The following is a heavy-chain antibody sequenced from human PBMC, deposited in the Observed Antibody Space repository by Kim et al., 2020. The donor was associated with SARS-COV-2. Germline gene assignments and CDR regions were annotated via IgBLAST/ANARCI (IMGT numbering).Heavy chain of an antibody. D-gene: IGHD6-19*01. Sequence: SVKVSCKASGDTFRTYAIHWVRQAPGQGLEWMGRIVPVVDVAKSAQKFQGRVTITADKSTSTAYMELSSLRSEDTAVYYCARGPSGYSSGQLDYWGQGTLVTVSS. CDR2: IVPVVDVA. CDR1: GDTFRTYA. J-gene: IGHJ4*02. CDR3: ARGPSGYSSGQLDY. V-gene: IGHV1-69*04.